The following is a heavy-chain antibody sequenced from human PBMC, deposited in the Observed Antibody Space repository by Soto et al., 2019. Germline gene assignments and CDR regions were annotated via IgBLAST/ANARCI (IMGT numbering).Heavy chain of an antibody. V-gene: IGHV4-39*01. J-gene: IGHJ4*02. CDR2: IYYSGST. D-gene: IGHD5-12*01. CDR1: CGSISSSSYY. CDR3: ARRPERGFVYVYF. Sequence: SETLSLTCTVSCGSISSSSYYWGWIRQPPGKGLEWIGSIYYSGSTYYNPSLKSRVTISVDTSKNQFSLKLSSVTAADTAVYYCARRPERGFVYVYFWGQGTLVTVSS.